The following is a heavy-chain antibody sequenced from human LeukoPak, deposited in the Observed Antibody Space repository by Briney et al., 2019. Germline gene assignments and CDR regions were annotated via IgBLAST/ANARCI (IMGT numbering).Heavy chain of an antibody. J-gene: IGHJ4*02. CDR3: AKNGETYRVDY. CDR2: IRYDGSNK. Sequence: GGSLRLSCAASGFTFSSYGMHWVRQAPGKGLEWVAFIRYDGSNKYYADSVKGRFTISRDNSKNTLYLQMNSLRAEDTAVYYCAKNGETYRVDYWGQGTLVTVSS. CDR1: GFTFSSYG. V-gene: IGHV3-30*02. D-gene: IGHD3-16*02.